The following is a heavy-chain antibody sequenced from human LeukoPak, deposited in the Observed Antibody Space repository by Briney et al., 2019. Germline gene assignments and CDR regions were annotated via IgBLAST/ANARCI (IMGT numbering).Heavy chain of an antibody. CDR2: INPNSGGT. J-gene: IGHJ1*01. D-gene: IGHD6-6*01. CDR1: GYIFTGYY. V-gene: IGHV1-2*06. Sequence: ASVKVSCKASGYIFTGYYMHWVRQAPGQGLEWMGRINPNSGGTNYAQKFQGRVTMTRDTSISTAYMELSRLRSDDTAVYYCARDLGRIAAREYWGQGTLVTVSS. CDR3: ARDLGRIAAREY.